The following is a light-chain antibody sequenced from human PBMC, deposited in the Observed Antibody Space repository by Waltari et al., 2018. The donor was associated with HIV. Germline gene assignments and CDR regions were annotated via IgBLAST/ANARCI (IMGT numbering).Light chain of an antibody. V-gene: IGKV3D-11*01. CDR1: QDVGSY. CDR3: QQRRRWPIT. CDR2: DAS. Sequence: DIVLTQSPATLSLSPGEGVTLSCRASQDVGSYLAWYQHKPGQAPRLLIYDASNRATGIPARFSGGGSGTDFTLTISRLEPDDFALYYCQQRRRWPITFGQGTRIEI. J-gene: IGKJ5*01.